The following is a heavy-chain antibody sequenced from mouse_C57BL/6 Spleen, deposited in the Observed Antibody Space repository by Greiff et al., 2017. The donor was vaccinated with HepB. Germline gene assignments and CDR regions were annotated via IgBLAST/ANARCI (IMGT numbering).Heavy chain of an antibody. CDR3: ARDCDYGPYWYFDV. CDR1: GFTFSDYG. Sequence: EVQRVESGGGLVKPGGSLKLSCAASGFTFSDYGMHWVRQAPEKGLEWVAYISSGSSTIYYADTVKGRFTISRDNAKNTLFLQMTSLRSEDTAMYYCARDCDYGPYWYFDVWGTGTTVTVSS. CDR2: ISSGSSTI. J-gene: IGHJ1*03. V-gene: IGHV5-17*01. D-gene: IGHD1-1*01.